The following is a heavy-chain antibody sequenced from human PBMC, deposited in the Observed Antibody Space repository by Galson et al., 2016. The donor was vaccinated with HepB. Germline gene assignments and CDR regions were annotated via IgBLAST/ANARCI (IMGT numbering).Heavy chain of an antibody. CDR1: GFTFTGHY. D-gene: IGHD7-27*01. Sequence: CKASGFTFTGHYMHWVRQAAGQGLEWMGWINGDSGVTHYAEKFQGRVTLTRDTSISTVYMELNNLRSDDTATYYCTRDHKWGPDYWGQGTLVAVSS. V-gene: IGHV1-2*02. CDR3: TRDHKWGPDY. CDR2: INGDSGVT. J-gene: IGHJ4*02.